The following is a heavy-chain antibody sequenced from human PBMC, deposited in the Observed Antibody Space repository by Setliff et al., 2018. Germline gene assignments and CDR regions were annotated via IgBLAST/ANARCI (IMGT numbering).Heavy chain of an antibody. CDR1: GYTFSSYA. CDR2: INTNTGNP. V-gene: IGHV7-4-1*02. D-gene: IGHD6-6*01. CDR3: ARGEYTSLPSGVYYHMDV. J-gene: IGHJ6*03. Sequence: RASVKVSCKASGYTFSSYAMNWVRQAPGQGLEWMGWINTNTGNPTYAQGFTGRFVSSLDTSVSTTYLQISSLKAEDTAVYYCARGEYTSLPSGVYYHMDVWGKGTTVTVSS.